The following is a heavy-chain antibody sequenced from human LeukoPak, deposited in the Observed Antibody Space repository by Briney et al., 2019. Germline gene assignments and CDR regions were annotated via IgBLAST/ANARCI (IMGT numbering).Heavy chain of an antibody. Sequence: GASVKVSCKASGYTFTGYYMHWVRQAPGQGLEWMGWINPNSGGTNYAQKFQGRVTITADKSTSTAYMELSSLRSEDTAVYYCASALVAYCTNGVCRRGFDYWGQGTLVTVSS. D-gene: IGHD2-8*01. CDR3: ASALVAYCTNGVCRRGFDY. CDR1: GYTFTGYY. V-gene: IGHV1-2*02. CDR2: INPNSGGT. J-gene: IGHJ4*02.